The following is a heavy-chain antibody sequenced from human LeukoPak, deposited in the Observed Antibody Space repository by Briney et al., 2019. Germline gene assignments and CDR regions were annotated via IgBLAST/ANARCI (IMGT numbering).Heavy chain of an antibody. CDR2: IDRDGRVQ. V-gene: IGHV3-7*03. D-gene: IGHD1-1*01. CDR1: GFTTHYW. CDR3: AKDESSFVAASTGTFDY. J-gene: IGHJ4*02. Sequence: GGSLRLSCTASGFTTHYWLNWVRQSPGKGLEWVANIDRDGRVQHYVDSVEGRFTISRDSAKNSLDLQMNSLRAEDTALYYCAKDESSFVAASTGTFDYWGQGTLVTVSS.